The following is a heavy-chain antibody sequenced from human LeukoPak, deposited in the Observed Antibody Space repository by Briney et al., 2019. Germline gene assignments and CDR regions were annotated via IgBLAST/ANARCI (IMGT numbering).Heavy chain of an antibody. D-gene: IGHD4-17*01. V-gene: IGHV4-34*01. Sequence: SETLSLTCAVYGGSFSVYYWSWIRQPPGKGLEWIGEINHSGSTNYNPSLKSRVTISVDTSKNQFSLKLSSVTAADTAVYYCARVMTYGYYYYGMDVWGQGTTVTVSS. CDR2: INHSGST. CDR3: ARVMTYGYYYYGMDV. J-gene: IGHJ6*02. CDR1: GGSFSVYY.